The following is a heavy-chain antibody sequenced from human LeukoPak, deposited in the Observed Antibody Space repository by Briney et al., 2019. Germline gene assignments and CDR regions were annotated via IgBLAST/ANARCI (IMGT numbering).Heavy chain of an antibody. J-gene: IGHJ4*02. CDR1: GGSISGYY. V-gene: IGHV4-34*01. Sequence: SETLSLTCTVSGGSISGYYWSWIRQPPGKGLEWIGEINHSGSTNYNPSLKSRVTISVDTSKNQFSLKLSSVTAADTAVYYCATGRGLRLFDYWGQGTLVTVSS. CDR3: ATGRGLRLFDY. D-gene: IGHD1-14*01. CDR2: INHSGST.